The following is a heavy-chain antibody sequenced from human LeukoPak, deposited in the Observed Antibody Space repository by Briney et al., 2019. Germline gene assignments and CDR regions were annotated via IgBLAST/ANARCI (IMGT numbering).Heavy chain of an antibody. CDR1: GGSFSGYY. D-gene: IGHD1-26*01. Sequence: SETLSLTCAVYGGSFSGYYWSWIRQPPGKGPEWIGEINHSGSTNYNPSLKSRVTISVDTSKNQFSLKLSSVTAADTAVYYCARSELLFDYWGQGTLVTVSS. J-gene: IGHJ4*02. CDR2: INHSGST. V-gene: IGHV4-34*01. CDR3: ARSELLFDY.